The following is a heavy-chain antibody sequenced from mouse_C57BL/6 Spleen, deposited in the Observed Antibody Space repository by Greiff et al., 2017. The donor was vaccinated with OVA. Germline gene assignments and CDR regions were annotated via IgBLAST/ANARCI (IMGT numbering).Heavy chain of an antibody. Sequence: VQLQQSGLELVKPGASVKISCKASGYAFSSSWMNWVKQRPGKGLEWIGRIYPGDGDTNYNGKFKGKATLTADKSSSTAYMQLSSLTSEDSAVYFCARGLPFDYWGQGTTLTVSS. CDR3: ARGLPFDY. J-gene: IGHJ2*01. CDR1: GYAFSSSW. CDR2: IYPGDGDT. V-gene: IGHV1-82*01.